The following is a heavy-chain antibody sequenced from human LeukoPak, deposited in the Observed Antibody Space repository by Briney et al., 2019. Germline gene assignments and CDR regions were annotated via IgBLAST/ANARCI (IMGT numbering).Heavy chain of an antibody. CDR1: GFTFSSYA. V-gene: IGHV3-30-3*01. Sequence: PGRSLRLSCAASGFTFSSYAMHWVRQAPGKGLEWVAVISYDGSNKYYADSVKGRFTISRDNSKNTLYLQMNSLRAEDTAVYYCARDRYCGGDCSHFDHWGQGTLVTVSS. D-gene: IGHD2-21*02. CDR3: ARDRYCGGDCSHFDH. J-gene: IGHJ4*02. CDR2: ISYDGSNK.